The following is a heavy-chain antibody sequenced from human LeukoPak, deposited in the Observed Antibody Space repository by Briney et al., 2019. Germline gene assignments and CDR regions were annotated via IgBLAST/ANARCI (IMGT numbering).Heavy chain of an antibody. V-gene: IGHV2-5*01. D-gene: IGHD1-26*01. J-gene: IGHJ4*02. CDR2: IYWNDDK. CDR1: GFSLSTSGVG. CDR3: AHSPWELLAFDY. Sequence: SGPTLVKPTQTLTLTCTFSGFSLSTSGVGVVWIRQPPGKALEWLALIYWNDDKRYSPSLKSRLTITKDTSKNQVVLTMTNMDPVDTATYYCAHSPWELLAFDYWGQGTLVTVSS.